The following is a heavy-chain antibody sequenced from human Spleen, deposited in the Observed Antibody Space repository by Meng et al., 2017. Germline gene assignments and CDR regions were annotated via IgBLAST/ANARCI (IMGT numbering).Heavy chain of an antibody. D-gene: IGHD6-13*01. CDR2: IYWDDDK. J-gene: IGHJ4*02. Sequence: LNESVPTPVQPTQPLPLTCPFSAFSLTTSRVGVAWIRQPPGKALEWLALIYWDDDKRYSPSLKSRLTIAKDTSKNQVVLTMTNMDPVDTATYFCAHRGYSSSWYPPYFDYWGQGTLVTVSS. CDR1: AFSLTTSRVG. V-gene: IGHV2-5*02. CDR3: AHRGYSSSWYPPYFDY.